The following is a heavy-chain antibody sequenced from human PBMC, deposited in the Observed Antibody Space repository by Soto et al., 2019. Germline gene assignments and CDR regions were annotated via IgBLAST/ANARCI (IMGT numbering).Heavy chain of an antibody. CDR3: AYSGYDSWSGSYPLDQWLEP. CDR1: GFSLSTSGVH. D-gene: IGHD3-3*01. V-gene: IGHV2-5*01. Sequence: DPTLVNPTQTLTLTCTFSGFSLSTSGVHVGLIRHPPGKALCWLALIYWNDDRRYSPSRKSRLTITKDTSKDQGGLTMNNMYAWATATYYCAYSGYDSWSGSYPLDQWLEPWGQATLVTVSS. CDR2: IYWNDDR. J-gene: IGHJ5*02.